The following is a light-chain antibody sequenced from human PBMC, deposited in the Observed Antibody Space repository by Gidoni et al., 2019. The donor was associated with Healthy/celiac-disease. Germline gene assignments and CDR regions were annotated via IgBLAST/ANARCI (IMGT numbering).Light chain of an antibody. J-gene: IGLJ1*01. CDR3: AAWDDSLNGYI. CDR1: SSNIGSNT. CDR2: SNH. Sequence: QSVLTQPPSASGTPGPRVTISCSGSSSNIGSNTVNWYQQLPGTAPKLLIYSNHQRPSGVPDRFSGSKSGTSASLAISGLQSEDEADYCCAAWDDSLNGYIFGTGTKVTVL. V-gene: IGLV1-44*01.